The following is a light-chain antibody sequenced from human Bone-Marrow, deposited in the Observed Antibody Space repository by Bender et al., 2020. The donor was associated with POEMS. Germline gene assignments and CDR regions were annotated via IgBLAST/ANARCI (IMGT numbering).Light chain of an antibody. CDR2: EVA. V-gene: IGLV2-8*01. CDR1: SSDVGNYNY. Sequence: QSALTQPPSASGSLGQSVTIFCTGTSSDVGNYNYVSWYQQHPGKAPQLVIYEVARRPSGVPDRFSGSTSGNTASLTVSGLQAEDEADYYCSSYSATNNYLFGAGTKVTVL. CDR3: SSYSATNNYL. J-gene: IGLJ1*01.